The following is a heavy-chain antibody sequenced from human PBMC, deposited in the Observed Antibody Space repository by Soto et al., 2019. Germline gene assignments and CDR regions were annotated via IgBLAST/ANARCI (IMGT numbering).Heavy chain of an antibody. CDR3: ARELERVFDY. V-gene: IGHV3-30*04. Sequence: QVQLVESGGGVVKPGRSLRLSCAASGFTFSSYAMHWVRQAPGKGLEWVAVIAYDGRNKYYADSVKGRFTISRDNSKNTLYLQMNSLRIDDTAVYYCARELERVFDYWGQGTLVTVS. CDR2: IAYDGRNK. CDR1: GFTFSSYA. D-gene: IGHD1-1*01. J-gene: IGHJ4*02.